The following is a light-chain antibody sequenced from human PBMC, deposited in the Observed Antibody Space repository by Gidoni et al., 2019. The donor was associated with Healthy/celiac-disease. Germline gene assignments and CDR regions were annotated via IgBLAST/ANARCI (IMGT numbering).Light chain of an antibody. J-gene: IGKJ5*01. CDR1: QSISSY. CDR2: AAS. V-gene: IGKV1-39*01. Sequence: DIQMTQSSSSLSASVGDRVTITCRASQSISSYLNWYQQKPGKAPKLLIYAASSLQSGVPSRFSGSGSGTYFTLTISSLQPEDFATYYCQQSYSTPITFGQGTRLEIK. CDR3: QQSYSTPIT.